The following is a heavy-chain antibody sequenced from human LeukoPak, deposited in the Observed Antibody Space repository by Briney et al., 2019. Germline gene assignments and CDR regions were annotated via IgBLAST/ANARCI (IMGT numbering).Heavy chain of an antibody. CDR1: GFTLRSYT. CDR3: ARDALTYGSGTI. J-gene: IGHJ4*02. D-gene: IGHD3-10*01. V-gene: IGHV3-21*01. Sequence: PGGSLRLSCAASGFTLRSYTMNWVRQAPGKGLEWVSSIGISSNKIYYADSVKGRFIISRDNAKNSVYLQMNSLRAEDTAVYYCARDALTYGSGTIWGQGTLVTVSS. CDR2: IGISSNKI.